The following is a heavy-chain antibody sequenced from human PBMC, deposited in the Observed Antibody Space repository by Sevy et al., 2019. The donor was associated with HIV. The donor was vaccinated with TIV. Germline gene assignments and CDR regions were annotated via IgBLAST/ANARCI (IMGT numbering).Heavy chain of an antibody. D-gene: IGHD6-19*01. J-gene: IGHJ4*02. CDR1: GFTFSSYW. CDR3: ARGAIAVAGSDRLYFDY. CDR2: IKQDGSEK. V-gene: IGHV3-7*01. Sequence: GGSLRLSCAASGFTFSSYWMSWVRQAPGKGLEWVANIKQDGSEKYYLDSVKGRFTISRDNAKNSLYLQMNSLRAEDTAVYYCARGAIAVAGSDRLYFDYWGQGTLVTVSS.